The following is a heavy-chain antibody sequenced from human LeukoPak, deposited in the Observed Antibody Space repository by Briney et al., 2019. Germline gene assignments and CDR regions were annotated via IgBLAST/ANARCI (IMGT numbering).Heavy chain of an antibody. CDR1: GYTFTGYY. CDR3: ERGLDILTGYYEYYFDY. J-gene: IGHJ4*02. V-gene: IGHV1-2*06. CDR2: INPNSGGT. Sequence: ASVKVSCKASGYTFTGYYMHWVRQAPGQGLEWMGRINPNSGGTNYAQKFQGRVTMTRDTSISTAYMELSRLRSDDTAVYYCERGLDILTGYYEYYFDYWGQGTLVTVSS. D-gene: IGHD3-9*01.